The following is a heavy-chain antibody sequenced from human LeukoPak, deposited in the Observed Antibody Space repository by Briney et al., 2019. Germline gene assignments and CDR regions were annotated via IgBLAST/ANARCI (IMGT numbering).Heavy chain of an antibody. CDR3: ARGWLLSDYCFDS. J-gene: IGHJ4*02. D-gene: IGHD5-12*01. CDR2: INSDVRSA. Sequence: GGSLRLSCAASGFTFSSRWMHWVRQAPGKGLVWVSRINSDVRSAGYADCLKGRFAISRDDAKNTLYLQMNSLRAEDTAVYYCARGWLLSDYCFDSWGQGTLVTVSS. CDR1: GFTFSSRW. V-gene: IGHV3-74*01.